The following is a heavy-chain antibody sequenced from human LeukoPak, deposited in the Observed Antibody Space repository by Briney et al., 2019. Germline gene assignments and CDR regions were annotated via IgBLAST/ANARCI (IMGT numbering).Heavy chain of an antibody. CDR2: IHPDGSAK. D-gene: IGHD4-23*01. J-gene: IGHJ4*02. CDR1: EFTFSRYW. CDR3: ARALESGNSDAGY. Sequence: GGSPRLSCATSEFTFSRYWMTWVRQAPGKGLEWVANIHPDGSAKYYVDSLRGRFTISRDNAKNSLYLQMNSLRAEDTAVYYCARALESGNSDAGYWGQGTLVTVSS. V-gene: IGHV3-7*04.